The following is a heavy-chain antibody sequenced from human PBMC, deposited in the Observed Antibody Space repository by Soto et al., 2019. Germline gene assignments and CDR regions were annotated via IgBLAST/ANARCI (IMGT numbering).Heavy chain of an antibody. J-gene: IGHJ4*02. Sequence: PSETLSLTCTVSGDSISSYYWTWIRQPPGKGLEWIGSIHYNGYSNYSPSLKSRVIMSVDTSKEQFSLSLTSVTAADTAVYYCARSAFGPYDSSGYYDYWGQGILVTAPQ. V-gene: IGHV4-59*01. CDR3: ARSAFGPYDSSGYYDY. CDR1: GDSISSYY. D-gene: IGHD3-22*01. CDR2: IHYNGYS.